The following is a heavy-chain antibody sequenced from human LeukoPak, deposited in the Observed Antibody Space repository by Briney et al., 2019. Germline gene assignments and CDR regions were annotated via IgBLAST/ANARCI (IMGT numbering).Heavy chain of an antibody. V-gene: IGHV1-8*01. D-gene: IGHD3-10*01. CDR1: GYTFTSYD. CDR3: AREGDYYGSGDQGY. CDR2: MNPNSGNT. J-gene: IGHJ4*02. Sequence: ASVKVSCKASGYTFTSYDINWVRQATGQGLEWMGWMNPNSGNTGYAQKFQGGVTMTRNTSISTAYMELSSLRSEDTAVYYCAREGDYYGSGDQGYWGQGTLVTVSS.